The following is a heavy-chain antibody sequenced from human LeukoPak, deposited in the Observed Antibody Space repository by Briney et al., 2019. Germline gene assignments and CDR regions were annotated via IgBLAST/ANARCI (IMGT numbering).Heavy chain of an antibody. CDR2: INANSGTT. J-gene: IGHJ5*01. CDR1: GFAFSFYA. Sequence: GGSLRLSCAASGFAFSFYAMSWLRQPPGKGLEWVSTINANSGTTSYAASVRGRYTISRDNSKNTLYLQVNTLRADDTATYYCAKPISGGLAVTADWFHPWGQGTLVVVSS. V-gene: IGHV3-23*01. CDR3: AKPISGGLAVTADWFHP. D-gene: IGHD6-19*01.